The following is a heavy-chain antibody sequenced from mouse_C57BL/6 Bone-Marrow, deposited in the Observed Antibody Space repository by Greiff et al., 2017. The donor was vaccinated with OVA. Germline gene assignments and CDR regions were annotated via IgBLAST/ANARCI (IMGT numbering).Heavy chain of an antibody. J-gene: IGHJ4*01. V-gene: IGHV8-8*01. CDR1: GFSLSTFGMG. D-gene: IGHD2-5*01. Sequence: QVTLKESGPGILQPSQTLSLTCSFSGFSLSTFGMGVGWIRQPSGKGLEWLAHIWWDDDKYYNPALKRRLTISKDTSENQVLLKLANVDTADTATYYCARMWGYYSNDYAMDYWGQGTSVTVSS. CDR3: ARMWGYYSNDYAMDY. CDR2: IWWDDDK.